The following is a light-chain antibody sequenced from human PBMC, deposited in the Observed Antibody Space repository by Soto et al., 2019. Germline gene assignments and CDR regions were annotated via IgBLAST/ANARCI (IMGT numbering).Light chain of an antibody. CDR1: QSVSSTY. CDR3: QQYFDSPRT. CDR2: GAS. J-gene: IGKJ1*01. Sequence: PGERATLSCRASQSVSSTYLAWYQQKPGQAPRLLIYGASSRATGIPDRFSGSGSGTDFSLSINRLEPQDSAVYYCQQYFDSPRTFGQGTKVEIK. V-gene: IGKV3-20*01.